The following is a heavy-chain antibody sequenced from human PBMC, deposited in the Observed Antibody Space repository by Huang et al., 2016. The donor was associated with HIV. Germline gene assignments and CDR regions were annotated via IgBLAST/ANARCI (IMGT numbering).Heavy chain of an antibody. J-gene: IGHJ4*02. CDR3: AKDGADEEWDIDY. CDR2: ISYDGSNK. CDR1: GFSFSTYG. D-gene: IGHD1-26*01. V-gene: IGHV3-30*18. Sequence: VQLVESGGGVVQPGRSLRPACAASGFSFSTYGLTWVRQAPGKGLEWVAVISYDGSNKYYAHSVKGRFTISRDTSENKVYLQMNSLRHEDTAVYYCAKDGADEEWDIDYWGQGTLVTVSS.